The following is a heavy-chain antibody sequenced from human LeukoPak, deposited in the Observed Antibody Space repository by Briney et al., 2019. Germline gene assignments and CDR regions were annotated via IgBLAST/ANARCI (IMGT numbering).Heavy chain of an antibody. D-gene: IGHD2-8*01. Sequence: KPSETLSLTCTLSGGSISTYYWSWIRQPPGKGLEWIGYIYYSGITKYNPSVKSRVTISVDTSKNQFSLKVSSVTAADTAVYYCARGTNMMASLRFDPWGQGTLVTVSS. V-gene: IGHV4-59*01. CDR2: IYYSGIT. CDR1: GGSISTYY. CDR3: ARGTNMMASLRFDP. J-gene: IGHJ5*02.